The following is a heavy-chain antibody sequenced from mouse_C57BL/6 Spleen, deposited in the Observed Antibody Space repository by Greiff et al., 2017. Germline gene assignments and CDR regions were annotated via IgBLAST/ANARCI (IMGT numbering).Heavy chain of an antibody. CDR3: ASGGNYGAWFAY. J-gene: IGHJ3*01. Sequence: EVKVEESGGGLVQPGGSLKLSCAASGFTFSDYGMAWVRQAPRKGPEWVAFISNLAYSIYYADTVTGRFTISRENAKNTLYLEMSSLRSEDTAMYYCASGGNYGAWFAYWGQGTLVTVSA. CDR1: GFTFSDYG. CDR2: ISNLAYSI. D-gene: IGHD2-1*01. V-gene: IGHV5-15*04.